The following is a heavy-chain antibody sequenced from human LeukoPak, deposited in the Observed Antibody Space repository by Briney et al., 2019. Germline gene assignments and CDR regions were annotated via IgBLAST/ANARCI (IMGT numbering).Heavy chain of an antibody. V-gene: IGHV4-61*02. J-gene: IGHJ5*02. CDR3: ARALGYCSSTSRYSGNNWFDP. D-gene: IGHD2-2*02. CDR1: GGSISSGSYY. Sequence: SQTLSLTCTVSGGSISSGSYYWSWIRQPAGKGLEWIGSIYTSGSTNYNPSLKSRVTISVDTSKNQFSLKLSSVTAADTAVYYCARALGYCSSTSRYSGNNWFDPWGQGTLVTVSS. CDR2: IYTSGST.